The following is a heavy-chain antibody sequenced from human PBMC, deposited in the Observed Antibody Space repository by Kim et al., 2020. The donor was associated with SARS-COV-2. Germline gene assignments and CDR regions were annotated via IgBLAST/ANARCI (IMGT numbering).Heavy chain of an antibody. V-gene: IGHV3-21*01. CDR1: GFTFSSYS. CDR3: ARVAGYSSSWFDY. CDR2: ISSSSSYI. J-gene: IGHJ4*02. Sequence: GGSLSLSCAASGFTFSSYSMNWVRQAPGKGLEWVSSISSSSSYIYYADSVKVRFTISRDNAKNSLYLQMNSLRAEDTAVYYCARVAGYSSSWFDYWGQGTLVTVSS. D-gene: IGHD6-13*01.